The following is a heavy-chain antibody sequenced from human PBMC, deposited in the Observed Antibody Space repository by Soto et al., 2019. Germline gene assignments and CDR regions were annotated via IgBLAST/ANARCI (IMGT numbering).Heavy chain of an antibody. Sequence: SETLSLTCAVSGGSISSSNWWSWVRQPPGKGLEWIGEINHSGSTNYNPSLKSRVTISVDTSKNQFSLKLSSVTAADTAVYYCARGQYGDYVGFDYWGQGTLVTVSS. D-gene: IGHD4-17*01. V-gene: IGHV4-4*02. J-gene: IGHJ4*02. CDR3: ARGQYGDYVGFDY. CDR2: INHSGST. CDR1: GGSISSSNW.